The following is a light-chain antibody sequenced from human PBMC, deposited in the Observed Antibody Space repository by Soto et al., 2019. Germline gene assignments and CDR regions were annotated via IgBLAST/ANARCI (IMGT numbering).Light chain of an antibody. V-gene: IGKV3-20*01. CDR2: GAM. J-gene: IGKJ1*01. CDR1: QNIRSNY. CDR3: QQYHSPPLT. Sequence: DIVLTQSPGTLSLSPGQRATLSCRASQNIRSNYVAWFQQKPGQAPRLLIYGAMNSATGIPDRFSGSGSGTEFTLTISSLEPEDFVVYYCQQYHSPPLTFGQGTKVEIK.